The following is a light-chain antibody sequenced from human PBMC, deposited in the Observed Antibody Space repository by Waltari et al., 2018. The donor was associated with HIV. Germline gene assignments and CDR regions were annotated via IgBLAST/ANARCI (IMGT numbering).Light chain of an antibody. CDR1: RRDVAKYNY. J-gene: IGLJ3*02. Sequence: QSALTQPASVSGSPGQSVTISCTGTRRDVAKYNYVSWYQQHPGQAPKLMIYEVSKRPSGVSNRFSGSKSGNTASLTISGLQAEDDADYYCSSFTSSTTWVFGGGTRLTVL. CDR2: EVS. V-gene: IGLV2-14*01. CDR3: SSFTSSTTWV.